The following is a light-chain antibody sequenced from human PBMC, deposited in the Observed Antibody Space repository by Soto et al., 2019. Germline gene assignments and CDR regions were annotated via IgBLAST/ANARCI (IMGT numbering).Light chain of an antibody. V-gene: IGLV2-14*03. CDR3: SSYASSSTS. J-gene: IGLJ1*01. Sequence: SVRTPPSSVSGSPGQSITISCTVTSSDVGGYNYVSWYQQHPGKAPKLMIYEVSNRPSGVSHRFSGYKSGNTASLTISGLQAEEEADYYCSSYASSSTSFGTGTKVTVL. CDR2: EVS. CDR1: SSDVGGYNY.